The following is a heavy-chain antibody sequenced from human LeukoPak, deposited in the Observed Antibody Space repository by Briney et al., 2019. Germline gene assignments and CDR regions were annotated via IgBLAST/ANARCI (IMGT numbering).Heavy chain of an antibody. Sequence: ASVKVSCKASGYTFTDYYMHWVRQAPGQGLEWMGWINPNSGGTNYAQKFQGRVTMTRDTSISTAYMELSRLTFDDTAVYYCARVKGVEELPGYWGQGTLVTVSS. CDR1: GYTFTDYY. V-gene: IGHV1-2*02. CDR3: ARVKGVEELPGY. D-gene: IGHD3-3*01. CDR2: INPNSGGT. J-gene: IGHJ4*02.